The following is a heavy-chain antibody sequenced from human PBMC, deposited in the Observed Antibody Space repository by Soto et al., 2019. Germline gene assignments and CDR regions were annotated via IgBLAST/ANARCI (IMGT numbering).Heavy chain of an antibody. J-gene: IGHJ4*02. CDR1: GGSISSSYW. CDR3: AGAVGGTPYFDC. D-gene: IGHD6-19*01. V-gene: IGHV4-4*02. Sequence: SETLSLTCAVSGGSISSSYWWSWVRQPPGKGLEWIGEIFQSGATNYNPSLKSRVTISVDKSKKQFSLKVNSVTAADTAMYYCAGAVGGTPYFDCWGQGTLVTVSS. CDR2: IFQSGAT.